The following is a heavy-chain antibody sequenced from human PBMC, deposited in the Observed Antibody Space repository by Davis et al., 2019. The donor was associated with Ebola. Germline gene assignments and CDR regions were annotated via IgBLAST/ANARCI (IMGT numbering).Heavy chain of an antibody. CDR2: INPNSGNT. J-gene: IGHJ6*04. CDR1: GYTFTGYD. CDR3: ARVRQWLVNYYYYGMDV. Sequence: ASVKVSCKASGYTFTGYDINWVRQATGQGLEWMGWINPNSGNTGYAQKFQGRVTMTRENSISTAYMELSSLRSEDTAVYYCARVRQWLVNYYYYGMDVWGKGTTVTVSS. V-gene: IGHV1-8*01. D-gene: IGHD6-19*01.